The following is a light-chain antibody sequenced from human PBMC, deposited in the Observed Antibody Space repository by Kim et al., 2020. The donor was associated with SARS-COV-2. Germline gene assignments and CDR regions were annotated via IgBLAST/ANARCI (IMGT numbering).Light chain of an antibody. Sequence: QTITITCSGSTSNIGNNFVNWYQQLPGAAPKLVIYRNHERPSGVPDRFSGSKSGTSASLVISGVRSGDGGDYYCASWDDSLSGQVFGGGTKVTVL. CDR1: TSNIGNNF. J-gene: IGLJ3*02. CDR3: ASWDDSLSGQV. V-gene: IGLV1-47*01. CDR2: RNH.